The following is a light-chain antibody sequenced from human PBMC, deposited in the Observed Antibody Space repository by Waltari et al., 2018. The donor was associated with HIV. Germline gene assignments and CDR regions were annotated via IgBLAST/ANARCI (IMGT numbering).Light chain of an antibody. CDR2: EVS. Sequence: QSALTQPASVSGSPGQSITISCTGTSSDVGGSTYVSWYHQHPGKAPKLMIYEVSNRPSGVSNRFSGSKSGNTASLTISGLQAEDEADYYCSSYTSSSTLVFGGGTKLTVL. CDR1: SSDVGGSTY. CDR3: SSYTSSSTLV. J-gene: IGLJ2*01. V-gene: IGLV2-14*01.